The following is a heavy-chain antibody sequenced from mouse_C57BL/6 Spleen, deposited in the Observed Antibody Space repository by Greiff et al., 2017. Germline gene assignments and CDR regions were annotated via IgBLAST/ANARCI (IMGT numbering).Heavy chain of an antibody. CDR2: INPSDSET. CDR3: ALFTTAYYFDY. J-gene: IGHJ2*01. V-gene: IGHV1-52*01. D-gene: IGHD1-2*01. CDR1: GYTFTSYW. Sequence: QVQLQQPGAELVRPGSSVKLSCKASGYTFTSYWMHWVKQRPIQGLEWIGNINPSDSETHYNQKFKDKATLTVDKSSSTAYMQLSSLTSEDSAVYYCALFTTAYYFDYWGQGTTLTVSS.